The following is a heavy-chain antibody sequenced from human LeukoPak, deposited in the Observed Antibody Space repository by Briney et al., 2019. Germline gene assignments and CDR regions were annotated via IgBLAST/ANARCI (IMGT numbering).Heavy chain of an antibody. CDR1: GFTLSSYG. J-gene: IGHJ6*02. Sequence: GGSLRLSCAASGFTLSSYGMHWVRQAPGKGLEWVAVISYLGDDQFYAESVKGRFTISRDNSKKTVFLQMNSLRGEDTAAYYCAKDRSSGPHYYYGMDVWGRGTTVIVSS. CDR2: ISYLGDDQ. D-gene: IGHD6-25*01. V-gene: IGHV3-30*18. CDR3: AKDRSSGPHYYYGMDV.